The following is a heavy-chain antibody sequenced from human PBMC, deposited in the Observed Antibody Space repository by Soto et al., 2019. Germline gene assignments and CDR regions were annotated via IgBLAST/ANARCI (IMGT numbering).Heavy chain of an antibody. CDR3: ARGAPIGSFLFDY. V-gene: IGHV3-13*01. Sequence: EVQLVESGGGLVRPGGSLRLSCAASGFTFDSYDMHWVRQAAGKPLEWVSSIGTVGDTYYQDSVKGRFTFSRDNGKSSLSLQMNSLRVEDTAIYFCARGAPIGSFLFDYWGQGILVAVSS. D-gene: IGHD1-26*01. CDR1: GFTFDSYD. J-gene: IGHJ4*02. CDR2: IGTVGDT.